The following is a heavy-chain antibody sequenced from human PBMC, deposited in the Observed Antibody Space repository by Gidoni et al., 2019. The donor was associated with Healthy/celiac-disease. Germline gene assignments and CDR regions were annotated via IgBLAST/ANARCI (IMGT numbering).Heavy chain of an antibody. J-gene: IGHJ2*01. Sequence: QWGAGLLKPSETLSLTCAVYGGSFSGYYWSWIRQPPGKGLEWIGEINHSGNTNYNPSLKSRVTISIDTSKNQFSLKLSSVTAADTAVYYCARSGGIVVVPASRRGYFDLWGRGTLVTVSS. CDR3: ARSGGIVVVPASRRGYFDL. D-gene: IGHD2-2*01. V-gene: IGHV4-34*01. CDR2: INHSGNT. CDR1: GGSFSGYY.